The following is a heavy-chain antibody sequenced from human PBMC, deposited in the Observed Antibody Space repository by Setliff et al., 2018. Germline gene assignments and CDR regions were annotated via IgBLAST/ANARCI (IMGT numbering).Heavy chain of an antibody. CDR3: ARERYHNFWNGYDYYYCYMDV. J-gene: IGHJ6*03. D-gene: IGHD3-3*01. CDR1: GVTFTSYA. CDR2: ISGSGAST. V-gene: IGHV3-23*01. Sequence: GGSLRLSCAASGVTFTSYAMTWVRQAPGKGLEWVSSISGSGASTYYADSVKGRFTISRDNSKNTLYLQMNSLRAEDTALYYCARERYHNFWNGYDYYYCYMDVWGIGTTVTVSS.